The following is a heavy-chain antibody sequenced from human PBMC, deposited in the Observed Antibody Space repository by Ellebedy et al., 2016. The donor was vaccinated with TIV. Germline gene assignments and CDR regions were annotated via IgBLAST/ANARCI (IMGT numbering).Heavy chain of an antibody. Sequence: GESLKISCAASGFTFSTYGMHWVRQAPGKGLEWVAVISYDGSNKYNADSVKGRFTISRDNSKNTLYLQMNTLRAEDTAVYYCAAGGGGTYLRLDYWGQGTLVTVSS. D-gene: IGHD1-26*01. CDR3: AAGGGGTYLRLDY. CDR1: GFTFSTYG. J-gene: IGHJ4*02. V-gene: IGHV3-30*03. CDR2: ISYDGSNK.